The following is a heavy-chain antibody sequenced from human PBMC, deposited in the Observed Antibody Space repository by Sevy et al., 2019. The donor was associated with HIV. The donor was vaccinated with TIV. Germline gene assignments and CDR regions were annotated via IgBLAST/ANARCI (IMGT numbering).Heavy chain of an antibody. CDR3: ARSLYYDFWSGYWLQN. J-gene: IGHJ1*01. V-gene: IGHV1-18*01. Sequence: ASVKVSCKASGYTFTSYGISWVRQAPGQGLEWMGWISAYNGNTNYAQKLQGRVTMTTDTSTSTAYMELRSLRSDDTAVYYCARSLYYDFWSGYWLQNWGQGTLVTVSS. CDR2: ISAYNGNT. CDR1: GYTFTSYG. D-gene: IGHD3-3*01.